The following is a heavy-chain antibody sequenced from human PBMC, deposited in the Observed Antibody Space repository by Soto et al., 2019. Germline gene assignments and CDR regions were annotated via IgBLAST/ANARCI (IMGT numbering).Heavy chain of an antibody. Sequence: SETLSLTCTVSGDPITSYFWTWLRQPAGKGLEWIGHVFPGGPTSHNSSLKSRVSMSIDTSKNQFSLTLTSVTAADTAVYYCARTLSGFTYGSRQFYFDYWGQGTLVTVSS. CDR2: VFPGGPT. CDR3: ARTLSGFTYGSRQFYFDY. CDR1: GDPITSYF. J-gene: IGHJ4*02. V-gene: IGHV4-4*07. D-gene: IGHD3-10*01.